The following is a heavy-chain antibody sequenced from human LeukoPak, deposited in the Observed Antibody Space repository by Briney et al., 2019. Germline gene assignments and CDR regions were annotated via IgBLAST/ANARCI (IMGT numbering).Heavy chain of an antibody. D-gene: IGHD5-18*01. CDR1: GFTFSSYW. Sequence: PGGSLRLSCAASGFTFSSYWMNWVRQAPGKGLVWVSRIASDGSSTTYADSVKGRFTISKNSAKNSLYLQMNTLRVEDTAMYYCASLDTAKQPLANHWGQGTLVTVSS. J-gene: IGHJ5*02. CDR2: IASDGSST. V-gene: IGHV3-74*01. CDR3: ASLDTAKQPLANH.